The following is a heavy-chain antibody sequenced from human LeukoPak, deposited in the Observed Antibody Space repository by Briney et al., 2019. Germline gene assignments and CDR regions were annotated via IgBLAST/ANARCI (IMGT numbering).Heavy chain of an antibody. CDR3: ARGRFRDGYNGVDY. V-gene: IGHV1-2*06. Sequence: ASVKVSCKASGYTFTGYYMHWVRQAPGQGLEWMGRINPNSGGTNYAQKLQGRVTMTTDTSTSTAYMELRSLRSDDTAVYYCARGRFRDGYNGVDYWGQGTLVTVSS. CDR2: INPNSGGT. J-gene: IGHJ4*02. D-gene: IGHD5-24*01. CDR1: GYTFTGYY.